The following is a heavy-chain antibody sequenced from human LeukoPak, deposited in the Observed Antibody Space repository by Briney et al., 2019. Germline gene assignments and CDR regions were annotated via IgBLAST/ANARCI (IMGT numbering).Heavy chain of an antibody. V-gene: IGHV1-69*05. CDR2: IIPIFGTA. J-gene: IGHJ4*02. Sequence: SVKVSCKASGGTFSSYAISWVRQAPGQGLEWMGGIIPIFGTANYAQKFQGRVTITTDESTSTAYMELSSLRSEDTAVYYCATGDYYDSSGYYSPGDCWGQGTLVTVSS. CDR1: GGTFSSYA. D-gene: IGHD3-22*01. CDR3: ATGDYYDSSGYYSPGDC.